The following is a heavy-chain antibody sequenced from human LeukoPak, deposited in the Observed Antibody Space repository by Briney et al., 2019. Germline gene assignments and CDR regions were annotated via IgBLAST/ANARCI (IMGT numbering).Heavy chain of an antibody. CDR3: ARTSSGYYHGGYYFDY. Sequence: PSETLSLTCTVSGGSIRNYYWSWIRQPPGKGPEWIGYVFYSGSTNYNPSLNSRATISVDTSQNRFSLKLSSVTAADTAVYYCARTSSGYYHGGYYFDYWGQGTLVTVSS. D-gene: IGHD3-22*01. J-gene: IGHJ4*02. CDR1: GGSIRNYY. V-gene: IGHV4-59*01. CDR2: VFYSGST.